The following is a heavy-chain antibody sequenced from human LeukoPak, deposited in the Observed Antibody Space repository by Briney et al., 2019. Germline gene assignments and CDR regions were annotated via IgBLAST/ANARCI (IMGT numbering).Heavy chain of an antibody. J-gene: IGHJ4*02. CDR3: ARNLMQFTGLAY. Sequence: GASVKVSCKASGYTFTSYGISWVRQAPGQGLEWMGAINPSGGSTTYAQQFQGRVSMTRDLSTSTVYMELSSLRSEDTAVYYCARNLMQFTGLAYWGQGTLVTVSP. CDR1: GYTFTSYG. V-gene: IGHV1-46*01. CDR2: INPSGGST. D-gene: IGHD2-8*02.